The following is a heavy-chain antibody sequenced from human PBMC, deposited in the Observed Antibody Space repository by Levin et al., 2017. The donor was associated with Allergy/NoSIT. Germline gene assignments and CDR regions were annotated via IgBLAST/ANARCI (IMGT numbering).Heavy chain of an antibody. Sequence: GESLKISCAASGFTFSSYGMHWVRQAPGKGLEWVAVIWYDGSNKYYADSVKGRFTISRDNSKNTLYLQMNSLRAEDTAVYYCARDQFYLGYCSSTSCYALDYWGQGTLVTVSS. D-gene: IGHD2-2*01. V-gene: IGHV3-33*01. J-gene: IGHJ4*02. CDR2: IWYDGSNK. CDR3: ARDQFYLGYCSSTSCYALDY. CDR1: GFTFSSYG.